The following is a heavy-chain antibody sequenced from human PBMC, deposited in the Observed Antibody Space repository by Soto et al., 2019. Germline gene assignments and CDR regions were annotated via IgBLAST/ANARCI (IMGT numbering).Heavy chain of an antibody. CDR2: TYYRSKWYN. V-gene: IGHV6-1*01. D-gene: IGHD1-26*01. J-gene: IGHJ4*02. CDR3: ARVFLDARYSGSYYGFDY. CDR1: GDSVSSNSAA. Sequence: PSQTLSLTCAISGDSVSSNSAAWNWIRQSPSRGLEWLGRTYYRSKWYNDYAVSVKSRITINPDTSKNQFYLQLNSVTPEDTTVYYCARVFLDARYSGSYYGFDYWGQGTLVTVSS.